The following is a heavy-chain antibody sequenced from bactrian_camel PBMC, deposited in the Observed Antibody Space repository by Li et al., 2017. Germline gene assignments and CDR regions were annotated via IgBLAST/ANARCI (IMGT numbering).Heavy chain of an antibody. CDR2: IDARGVT. D-gene: IGHD2*01. J-gene: IGHJ4*01. CDR3: AAAPDKLLLHVDDY. CDR1: GYTISTYY. V-gene: IGHV3S28*01. Sequence: QLVESGGGAVQAGGSLTLSCASAGYTISTYYRVFCMGWFRQAPGKGREGVASIDARGVTQYADFVKGRFTISADSARNTLYLQMNDLKPEDTAMYYCAAAPDKLLLHVDDYWGQGTQVTVS.